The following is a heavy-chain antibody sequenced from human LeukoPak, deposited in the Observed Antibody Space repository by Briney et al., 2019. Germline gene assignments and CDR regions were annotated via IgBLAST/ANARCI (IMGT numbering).Heavy chain of an antibody. CDR1: GFTFSSYG. V-gene: IGHV3-30*18. CDR3: AKDDRLS. CDR2: ISYDGSNK. J-gene: IGHJ4*02. Sequence: PGRSLRLSCAASGFTFSSYGMHWVRQAPGKGLEWVAVISYDGSNKYYADSVKGRFTISRDNSKNTLYLQMNSLRAEDTAVYYSAKDDRLSWGPGTLVTVSS.